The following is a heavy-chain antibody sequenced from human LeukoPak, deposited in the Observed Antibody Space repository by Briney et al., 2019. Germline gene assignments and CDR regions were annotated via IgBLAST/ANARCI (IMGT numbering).Heavy chain of an antibody. V-gene: IGHV1-46*01. CDR3: ARVPKSGRYFHHFDY. CDR1: GYTFTTYY. J-gene: IGHJ4*02. Sequence: VASVKVSCKASGYTFTTYYMHWVRQAPGQGLEWMGIINPASGDASYTQKFQGRVTMTRDMSTSTFYMELSSLRSDDAAVYYCARVPKSGRYFHHFDYWGQGTLVTVSS. D-gene: IGHD1-26*01. CDR2: INPASGDA.